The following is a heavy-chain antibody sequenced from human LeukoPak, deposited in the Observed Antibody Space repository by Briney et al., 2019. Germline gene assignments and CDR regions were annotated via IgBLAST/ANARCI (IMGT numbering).Heavy chain of an antibody. V-gene: IGHV1-2*04. D-gene: IGHD3-10*01. CDR1: GYTFTGYY. CDR2: INPNSGGT. CDR3: ARGMVRGVIIASDDAFDI. Sequence: GASVKVSCKASGYTFTGYYMHWVRQAPGQGLEWMGWINPNSGGTNYAQKFQGWVTMTRDTSISTAYMELSRLRSDDTAVYYCARGMVRGVIIASDDAFDIWGQGTMVTVSS. J-gene: IGHJ3*02.